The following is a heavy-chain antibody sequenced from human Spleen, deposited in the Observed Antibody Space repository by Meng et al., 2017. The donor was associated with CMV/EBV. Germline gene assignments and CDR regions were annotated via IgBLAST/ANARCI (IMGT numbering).Heavy chain of an antibody. CDR2: IIPIFGTA. J-gene: IGHJ5*02. V-gene: IGHV1-69*05. CDR1: GYTFTGYY. CDR3: AREREGQTSHWFDP. D-gene: IGHD1-26*01. Sequence: SVKVSCKASGYTFTGYYMHWVRQAPGQGLEWMGGIIPIFGTANYAQKFQGRVTITTDESTSTAYMELSSLRSEDTAVYYCAREREGQTSHWFDPWGQGTLVTVSS.